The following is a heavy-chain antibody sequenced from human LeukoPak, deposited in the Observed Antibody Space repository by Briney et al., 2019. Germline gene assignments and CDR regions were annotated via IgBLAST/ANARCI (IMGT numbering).Heavy chain of an antibody. CDR2: INSDGSIT. D-gene: IGHD5-12*01. J-gene: IGHJ4*02. CDR1: GFTFSTYW. CDR3: ARDGGTSGYEDY. Sequence: RGSLRLSSAASGFTFSTYWMHWVRQAPGKGLVWVSRINSDGSITSYADSVKGRFTISRDNAKNTLYLQMNSLRAEDTAIYYCARDGGTSGYEDYWGQGNLVTVSS. V-gene: IGHV3-74*01.